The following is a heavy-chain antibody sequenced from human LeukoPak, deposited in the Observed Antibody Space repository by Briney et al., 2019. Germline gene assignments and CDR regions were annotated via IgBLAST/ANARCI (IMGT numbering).Heavy chain of an antibody. CDR2: ISSSSTSI. Sequence: GGSLRLSCADSGFLFSDFIDHTMVWVRRAPGKGLEWVSYISSSSTSISYADSVRGRFSISRDNAQRSLHLHMNSLRDEDTAVYYCAREFSVVGNFDYWGQGTLVIVSS. CDR3: AREFSVVGNFDY. J-gene: IGHJ4*02. V-gene: IGHV3-21*01. D-gene: IGHD2-21*01. CDR1: GFLFSDFIDHT.